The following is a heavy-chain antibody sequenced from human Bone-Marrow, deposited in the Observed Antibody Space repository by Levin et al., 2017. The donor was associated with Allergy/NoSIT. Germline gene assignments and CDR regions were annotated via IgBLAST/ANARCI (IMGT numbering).Heavy chain of an antibody. CDR2: IIPIFGTA. V-gene: IGHV1-69*13. CDR3: ARDSLENCGGDCYYYDAFDI. D-gene: IGHD2-21*01. J-gene: IGHJ3*02. Sequence: SVKVSCKASGGTFSSYAISWVRQAPGQGLEWMGGIIPIFGTANYAQKFQGRVTITADESTSTAYMELSSLRSEDTAVYYCARDSLENCGGDCYYYDAFDIWGQGTMVTVSS. CDR1: GGTFSSYA.